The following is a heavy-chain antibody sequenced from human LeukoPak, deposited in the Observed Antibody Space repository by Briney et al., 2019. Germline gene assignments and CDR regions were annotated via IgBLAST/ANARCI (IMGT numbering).Heavy chain of an antibody. D-gene: IGHD3-22*01. J-gene: IGHJ5*02. Sequence: ASVKVSCKASGYTFTSYGISWVRQAPGQGLEWMGWISGYNGYTHYAHNLQGRVTMTTDTSTSTAYMELRSLRADDTAVYYCARDESRYSSGYYPNWFDPWGQGTLVTVSS. CDR1: GYTFTSYG. V-gene: IGHV1-18*01. CDR3: ARDESRYSSGYYPNWFDP. CDR2: ISGYNGYT.